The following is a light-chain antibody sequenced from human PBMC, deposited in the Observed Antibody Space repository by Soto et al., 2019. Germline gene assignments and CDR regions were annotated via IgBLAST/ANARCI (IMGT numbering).Light chain of an antibody. CDR1: QGGTSY. Sequence: EFVSTQSPATLSLSPVEIAKLFFISSQGGTSYLAWYQQKPGQAPRLLIYDASNRAPGIPARFSGSGPGTDFTLTIRSLEPEDFAVYYCQQRRNWPPINFGQGTRLEIK. CDR3: QQRRNWPPIN. V-gene: IGKV3D-11*01. J-gene: IGKJ5*01. CDR2: DAS.